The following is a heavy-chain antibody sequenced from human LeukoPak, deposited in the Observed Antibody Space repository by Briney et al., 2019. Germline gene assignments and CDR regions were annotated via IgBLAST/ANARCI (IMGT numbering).Heavy chain of an antibody. CDR3: AKPNTYYDILTGYWGSKYYFDY. CDR2: ISYDGSNK. V-gene: IGHV3-30*18. CDR1: GFTFSSYG. J-gene: IGHJ4*02. Sequence: GGSLRLSCAASGFTFSSYGMHWVRQAPGKGLEWVAVISYDGSNKYYADSMKGRFTISRDNSKNTLYLQMNSLRAEDTAVYYCAKPNTYYDILTGYWGSKYYFDYWGQGTLVTVSS. D-gene: IGHD3-9*01.